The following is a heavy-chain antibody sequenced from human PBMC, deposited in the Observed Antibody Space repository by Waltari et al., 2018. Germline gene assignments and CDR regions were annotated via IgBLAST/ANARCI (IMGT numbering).Heavy chain of an antibody. J-gene: IGHJ6*02. V-gene: IGHV4-34*02. CDR2: INHAGNR. CDR3: VRLEDCSGPGGNCYSRDPFATDV. D-gene: IGHD2-15*01. CDR1: GGSFSGYY. Sequence: QVQLQQWGAGLLQPSETLSLTCAVYGGSFSGYYWGWVRQPPGKGLEWIGEINHAGNRNNNPSLRRRVTMLVDTSKSQFSLKVNSVTAADTAVYFCVRLEDCSGPGGNCYSRDPFATDVWGQGTTVTVSS.